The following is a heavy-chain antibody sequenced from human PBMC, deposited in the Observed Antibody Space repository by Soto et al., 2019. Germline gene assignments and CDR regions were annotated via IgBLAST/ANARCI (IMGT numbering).Heavy chain of an antibody. CDR1: GGSISSSSYY. J-gene: IGHJ4*02. D-gene: IGHD3-22*01. V-gene: IGHV4-39*01. CDR3: ARHGDTDYYDSSGYYSTYFDY. Sequence: SETLSLTCTVSGGSISSSSYYWGWIRQPPGKGLEWIGSIYYSGSTYYNPSLKSRVTISVDTSKNQFSLKLSSVTAADTAVYYCARHGDTDYYDSSGYYSTYFDYWGQGTLVTVSS. CDR2: IYYSGST.